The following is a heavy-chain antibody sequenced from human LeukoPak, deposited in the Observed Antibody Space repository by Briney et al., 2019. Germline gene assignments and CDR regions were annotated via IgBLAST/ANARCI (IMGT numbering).Heavy chain of an antibody. J-gene: IGHJ5*02. Sequence: PSETLSLTCAVYGGSLSGYYWSWIRQPPGKRLEWIGYIYYSGSTNYNPSLKSRVTISVDTSKNQFSLRLTSVTAADTAVYYCARERTRPFSITSFSWFDPWGQGTLVTVSS. CDR3: ARERTRPFSITSFSWFDP. D-gene: IGHD2-2*01. V-gene: IGHV4-59*01. CDR2: IYYSGST. CDR1: GGSLSGYY.